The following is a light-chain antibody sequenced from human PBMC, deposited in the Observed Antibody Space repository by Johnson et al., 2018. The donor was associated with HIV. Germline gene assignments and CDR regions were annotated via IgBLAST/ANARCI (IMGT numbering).Light chain of an antibody. J-gene: IGLJ1*01. Sequence: QSVLTQPPSVSAAPGQKVTISCSGSSSNIGNNYVSWYQQLPGTAPKLLIYENNKRPSGIPDRFSGSKSGTSATLGIAGLQTGDEADYYCGTWNNSLIANYVFGTGTRVTLL. V-gene: IGLV1-51*01. CDR2: ENN. CDR1: SSNIGNNY. CDR3: GTWNNSLIANYV.